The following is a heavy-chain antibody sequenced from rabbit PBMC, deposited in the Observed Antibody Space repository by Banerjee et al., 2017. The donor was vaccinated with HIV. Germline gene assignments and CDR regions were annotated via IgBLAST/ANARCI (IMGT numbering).Heavy chain of an antibody. CDR1: GFSFSSNS. D-gene: IGHD8-1*01. J-gene: IGHJ2*01. Sequence: QELVESGGGLVQPGESLKLTCTASGFSFSSNSMCWVRQAPGKGLEWIGCIYAADGSTDYATWAKGRFTISKTSSTTVTLQMTTLTAADTATYFCARDHNAGSSYYRGAFDPWGPGTLVTVS. CDR2: IYAADGST. V-gene: IGHV1S40*01. CDR3: ARDHNAGSSYYRGAFDP.